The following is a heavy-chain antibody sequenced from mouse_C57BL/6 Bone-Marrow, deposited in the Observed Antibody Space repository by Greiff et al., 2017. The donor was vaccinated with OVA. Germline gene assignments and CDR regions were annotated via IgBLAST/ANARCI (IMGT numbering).Heavy chain of an antibody. Sequence: VQLQESGAELVRPGASVTLSCKASGYTFTDYEMHWVKQTPVHGLEWIGAIDPETGGTAYNQKFKGKAILTADKSSSTAYMELRSLTSEDSAVYYCTREGYYDYDKGFAYWGQGTLVTVSA. V-gene: IGHV1-15*01. CDR1: GYTFTDYE. CDR3: TREGYYDYDKGFAY. D-gene: IGHD2-4*01. J-gene: IGHJ3*01. CDR2: IDPETGGT.